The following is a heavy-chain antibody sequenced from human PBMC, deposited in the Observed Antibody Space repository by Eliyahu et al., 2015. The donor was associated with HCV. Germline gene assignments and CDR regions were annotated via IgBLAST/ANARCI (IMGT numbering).Heavy chain of an antibody. CDR2: INHSGST. CDR1: GGSFSGYY. D-gene: IGHD3-16*01. CDR3: ARGNVSAFDI. Sequence: QVQLQQWGAGLLKPSETLSLTXAVYGGSFSGYYWNWIRQPPGKGLEWIGEINHSGSTNYNPSLKSRVTISVDTSKNQFSLKLSSVTAADTAVYYCARGNVSAFDIWGQGTMVTVSS. J-gene: IGHJ3*02. V-gene: IGHV4-34*01.